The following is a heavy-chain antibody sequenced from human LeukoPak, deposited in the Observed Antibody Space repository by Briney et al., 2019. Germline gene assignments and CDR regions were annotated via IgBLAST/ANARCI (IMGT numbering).Heavy chain of an antibody. J-gene: IGHJ4*02. CDR3: ARLYSYGHPFDY. V-gene: IGHV4-39*07. CDR1: GGSISSSSYY. CDR2: IYYSGST. Sequence: PSETLSLTCTVSGGSISSSSYYWGWIRQPPGKGLEWIGSIYYSGSTYYNPSLKSRVTISVDTSKNQFSLKLSSVTAADTAVYYCARLYSYGHPFDYWGQGTPVTVSS. D-gene: IGHD5-18*01.